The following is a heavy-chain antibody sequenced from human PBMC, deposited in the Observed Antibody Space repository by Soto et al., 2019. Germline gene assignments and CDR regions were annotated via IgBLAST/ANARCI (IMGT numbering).Heavy chain of an antibody. CDR1: GFTFDSYA. V-gene: IGHV3-23*01. D-gene: IGHD1-1*01. CDR3: ASPRLSSDGTTPIDY. Sequence: GGSLRLSCAASGFTFDSYAMNWVRQAPGKGLEWVSTISGSGDYTYCADSVKGRFTISRDNSKNTLYLQMNSLRAEDTAVYYCASPRLSSDGTTPIDYWGQGTLVTVSS. J-gene: IGHJ4*02. CDR2: ISGSGDYT.